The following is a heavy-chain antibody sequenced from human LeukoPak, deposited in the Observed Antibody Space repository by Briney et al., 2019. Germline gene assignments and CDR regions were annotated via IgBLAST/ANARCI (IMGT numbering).Heavy chain of an antibody. Sequence: PSETLSLTCAVYGGSFSGYYWSWIRQPPGKGLEWIGEINHSGRTNYNPSLKSRVTISVDTSKNQFSLKLSSVTAADTAVYYCAREGPFDPWGQGTLVTVSS. CDR1: GGSFSGYY. V-gene: IGHV4-34*01. CDR2: INHSGRT. J-gene: IGHJ5*02. CDR3: AREGPFDP.